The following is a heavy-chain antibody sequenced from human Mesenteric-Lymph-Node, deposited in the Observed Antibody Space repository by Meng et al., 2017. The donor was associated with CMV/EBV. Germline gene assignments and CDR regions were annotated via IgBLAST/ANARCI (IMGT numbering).Heavy chain of an antibody. Sequence: GESLMISCAASGFTSSSYAMHWVRQAPGKGLEWVAVISYDGSNKYYADSVKGRFTISRDNSKNTLYLQMNSLRAEDTAVYYCARDRSPPYCSSTSCPGVGMDVWGQGATVTVSS. D-gene: IGHD2-2*01. J-gene: IGHJ6*02. CDR1: GFTSSSYA. V-gene: IGHV3-30*04. CDR3: ARDRSPPYCSSTSCPGVGMDV. CDR2: ISYDGSNK.